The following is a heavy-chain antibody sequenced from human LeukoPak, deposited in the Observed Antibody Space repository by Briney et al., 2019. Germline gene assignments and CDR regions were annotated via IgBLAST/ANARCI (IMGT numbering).Heavy chain of an antibody. CDR2: VSNDGGIK. D-gene: IGHD1/OR15-1a*01. CDR3: AKGGEQKTFRCGMDS. J-gene: IGHJ4*02. Sequence: GGCLRLSCAASGFTFSAYYMHWVRQAPGKGLEWVALVSNDGGIKYYGASVRGRFTISRDNPENTLYLQMNSLRADDTAVYYCAKGGEQKTFRCGMDSWGQGTLVTVSS. V-gene: IGHV3-30*18. CDR1: GFTFSAYY.